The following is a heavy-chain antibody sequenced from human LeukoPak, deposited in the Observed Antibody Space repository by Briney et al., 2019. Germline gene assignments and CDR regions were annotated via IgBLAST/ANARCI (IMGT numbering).Heavy chain of an antibody. V-gene: IGHV3-48*03. CDR1: GFTFSSYE. CDR2: ISSSGSTI. Sequence: PGGSLRLSCAASGFTFSSYEMNWVRQAPGKGLEWVSYISSSGSTIYYADSVKGRFTISRDNAKNSLYLQMNSLRAEDTAVYYCAKDTIDDYGDYGYFDYWGQGTLVTVSS. D-gene: IGHD4-17*01. J-gene: IGHJ4*02. CDR3: AKDTIDDYGDYGYFDY.